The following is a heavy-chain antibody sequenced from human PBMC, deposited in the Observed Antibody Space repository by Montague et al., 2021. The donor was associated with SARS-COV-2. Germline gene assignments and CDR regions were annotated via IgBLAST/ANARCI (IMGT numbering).Heavy chain of an antibody. V-gene: IGHV6-1*01. J-gene: IGHJ4*02. CDR1: GDSVWINAAA. D-gene: IGHD4-17*01. CDR2: THYRSKWTS. CDR3: VRDTGSAQAGFDA. Sequence: CAISGDSVWINAAAWNWVRQSPSGGLGWLGRTHYRSKWTSDYATSVEGRISIDPDTSKNQFFLHLRSVTPEDTGVYYCVRDTGSAQAGFDAWGQGTLVTVSS.